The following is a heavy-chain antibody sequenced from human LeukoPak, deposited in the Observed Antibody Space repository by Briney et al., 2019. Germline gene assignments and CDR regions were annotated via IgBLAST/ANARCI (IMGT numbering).Heavy chain of an antibody. CDR3: ASTSRATTPHDAFDI. CDR1: GFTFSSYA. D-gene: IGHD1-26*01. CDR2: ISGSGGST. V-gene: IGHV3-23*01. J-gene: IGHJ3*02. Sequence: PGGSLRLSCAASGFTFSSYAMSWVRQAPGKGLEWVSAISGSGGSTYYADSVKGRFTISRDNAKNSLYLQMNSLRAEDTAVYYCASTSRATTPHDAFDIWGQGTMVTVSS.